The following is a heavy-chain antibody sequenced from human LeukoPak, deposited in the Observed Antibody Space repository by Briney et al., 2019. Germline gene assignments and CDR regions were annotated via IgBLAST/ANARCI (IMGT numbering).Heavy chain of an antibody. CDR3: AKYCSGGNCYSGLY. D-gene: IGHD2-15*01. V-gene: IGHV3-23*01. Sequence: PGGSLRLSCAASGFTFSNFMMNWVRQAPGKGLEWVSTFTSSGGSTYYADSVKGRFTISRDSSKNTLFLQMNSLRAEDTAVYYCAKYCSGGNCYSGLYWGQGTLVTVSS. CDR1: GFTFSNFM. J-gene: IGHJ4*02. CDR2: FTSSGGST.